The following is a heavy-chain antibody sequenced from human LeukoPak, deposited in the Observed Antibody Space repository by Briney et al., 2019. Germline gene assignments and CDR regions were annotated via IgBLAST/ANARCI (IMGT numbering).Heavy chain of an antibody. CDR1: GYSSSNYG. J-gene: IGHJ4*02. CDR3: ARGGFLEWSFDY. CDR2: IHIYRGNT. Sequence: ASVKVSCKASGYSSSNYGISWVRQAPGQGLEWMGWIHIYRGNTNYAQKFQGRVTITRDTSASTAYMELSSLRSEDMAVYYCARGGFLEWSFDYWGQGTLVTVSS. D-gene: IGHD3-3*01. V-gene: IGHV1-18*03.